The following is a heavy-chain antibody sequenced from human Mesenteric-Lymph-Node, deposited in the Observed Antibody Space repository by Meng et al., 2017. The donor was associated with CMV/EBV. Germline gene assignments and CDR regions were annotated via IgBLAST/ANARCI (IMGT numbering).Heavy chain of an antibody. Sequence: ASVKVSCKASGYTFTGYYMHWVRQAPGQGLEWMGWINPNSGGTNYAQKFQGRVTMTRDTSISTAYMELSSLRSEDTAVYYCARGKLVDQGDYVTAFDHWGQGTLVTVSS. CDR3: ARGKLVDQGDYVTAFDH. V-gene: IGHV1-2*02. D-gene: IGHD4-17*01. CDR1: GYTFTGYY. CDR2: INPNSGGT. J-gene: IGHJ4*02.